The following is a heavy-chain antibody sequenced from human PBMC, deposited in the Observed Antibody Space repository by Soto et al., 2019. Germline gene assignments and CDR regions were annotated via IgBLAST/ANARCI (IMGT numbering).Heavy chain of an antibody. D-gene: IGHD5-12*01. CDR1: GFIFSDYG. Sequence: GGSLRLSCAASGFIFSDYGMGWVRQTPGKGLEWVSTISGDGYNTHYADSVAGRFTISRDNSKNTLYLQMNSLRAEDTAPYSCARDVGGFKSMFDYWGQGTQVTFSS. J-gene: IGHJ4*02. CDR2: ISGDGYNT. V-gene: IGHV3-23*01. CDR3: ARDVGGFKSMFDY.